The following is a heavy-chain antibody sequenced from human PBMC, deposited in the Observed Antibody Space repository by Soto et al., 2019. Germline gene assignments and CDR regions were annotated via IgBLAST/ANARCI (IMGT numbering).Heavy chain of an antibody. CDR3: ARERGGYNRGDFEF. J-gene: IGHJ4*02. D-gene: IGHD5-12*01. CDR1: GGTFSSYA. Sequence: QVQLVQSVAEAKRPGSSVKVSCKASGGTFSSYAISWVRQAPGQGLEWLGGIIPSFGTGNYQQNFQGRLTITADESTSTVYIELSGLTSGDTAVYYCARERGGYNRGDFEFWGQGTLVTVSS. V-gene: IGHV1-69*01. CDR2: IIPSFGTG.